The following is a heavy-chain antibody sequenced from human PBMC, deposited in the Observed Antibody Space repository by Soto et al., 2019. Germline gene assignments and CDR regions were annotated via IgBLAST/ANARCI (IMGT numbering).Heavy chain of an antibody. D-gene: IGHD6-19*01. Sequence: LRLSCAASGFTFSSYAMSWVRQAPGKGLEWVSAISGSGGSTYYADSVKGRFTISRDNSKNTLYLQMNSLRAEDTAVYYCAKDPAWLVRMGFDYWGQGTLVTVSS. V-gene: IGHV3-23*01. CDR1: GFTFSSYA. J-gene: IGHJ4*02. CDR3: AKDPAWLVRMGFDY. CDR2: ISGSGGST.